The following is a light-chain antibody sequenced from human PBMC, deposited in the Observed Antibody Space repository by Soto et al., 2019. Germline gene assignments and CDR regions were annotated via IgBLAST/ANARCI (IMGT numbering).Light chain of an antibody. CDR3: QQSNTWPYT. CDR2: GAS. Sequence: EIVMTQSPATLSVSPGERATLSCRASQSVSSNLAWYQQKPGQAPRLLFYGASTRATGIPARFIGSGSGTDFTLTISSLQSEDFAVYYCQQSNTWPYTFGQGTKLEIK. CDR1: QSVSSN. J-gene: IGKJ2*01. V-gene: IGKV3-15*01.